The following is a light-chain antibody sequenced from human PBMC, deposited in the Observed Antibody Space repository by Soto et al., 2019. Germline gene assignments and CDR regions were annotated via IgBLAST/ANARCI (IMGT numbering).Light chain of an antibody. Sequence: EIVMTQSPGTLSLSPGERATLSCRARQSVSSSYLAWYQQKPGQAPRPLIYGASSRAIGIPDRFSGSGSGSDFPLTISRLEPEDFAVYYCQQYSSSPWTFGQGTTVEIK. CDR2: GAS. V-gene: IGKV3-20*01. J-gene: IGKJ1*01. CDR1: QSVSSSY. CDR3: QQYSSSPWT.